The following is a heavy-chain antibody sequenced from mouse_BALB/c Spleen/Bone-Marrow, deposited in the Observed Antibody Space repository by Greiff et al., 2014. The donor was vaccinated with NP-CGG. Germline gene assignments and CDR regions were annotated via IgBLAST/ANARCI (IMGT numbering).Heavy chain of an antibody. V-gene: IGHV2-9*02. Sequence: VQLQQSGPGLVAPSQSLSITCTVSGFSLTSYGVHWVRQPPGKGLEWLGVIWAGGSTNYNSALMSRLSISKDNPKSQVFLKMNSLQTDDTAMYYCARRSQGYAMDYWGQGTSVTVSS. J-gene: IGHJ4*01. CDR3: ARRSQGYAMDY. CDR2: IWAGGST. CDR1: GFSLTSYG.